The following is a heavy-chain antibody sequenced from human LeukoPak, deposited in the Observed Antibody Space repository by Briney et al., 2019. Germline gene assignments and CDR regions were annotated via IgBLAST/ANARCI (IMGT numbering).Heavy chain of an antibody. J-gene: IGHJ5*02. V-gene: IGHV1-18*01. CDR2: ISAYNGNT. CDR1: GYTFTSYD. Sequence: ASVKVSCKASGYTFTSYDINWVRRATGQGLEWMGWISAYNGNTNYAQKLQGRVTMTTDTSTSTAYMELRSLRSDDTAVYYCASMLPQSIVGATMGSWGQGTPVTAS. CDR3: ASMLPQSIVGATMGS. D-gene: IGHD1-26*01.